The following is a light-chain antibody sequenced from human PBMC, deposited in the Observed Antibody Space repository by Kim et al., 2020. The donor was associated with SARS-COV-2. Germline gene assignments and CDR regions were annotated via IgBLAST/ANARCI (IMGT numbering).Light chain of an antibody. CDR2: GKH. CDR3: NSRDSSGNYV. CDR1: SLRSYY. J-gene: IGLJ1*01. Sequence: VALGQTVRMTGQGDSLRSYYASWYQQKPGQAPVLVIYGKHNRPSGIPDRFSGSSSGNTASLTITGAQAEDEADYYCNSRDSSGNYVFGTGTKVTVL. V-gene: IGLV3-19*01.